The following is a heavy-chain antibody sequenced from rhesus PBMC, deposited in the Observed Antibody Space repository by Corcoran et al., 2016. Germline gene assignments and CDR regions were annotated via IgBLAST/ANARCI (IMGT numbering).Heavy chain of an antibody. CDR1: GFTFSSYD. D-gene: IGHD3-34*01. CDR3: TRGILGGY. CDR2: ISSTGKTI. J-gene: IGHJ4*01. V-gene: IGHV3-136*01. Sequence: EVQLVESGGGLVQPGGSLRLSCAASGFTFSSYDMSWSRQAPGKGLEWVPYISSTGKTIYYADSVRGRFTISRDNAKNSLSLQMSSLRAEDTAVYYCTRGILGGYWGQGVLVTVSS.